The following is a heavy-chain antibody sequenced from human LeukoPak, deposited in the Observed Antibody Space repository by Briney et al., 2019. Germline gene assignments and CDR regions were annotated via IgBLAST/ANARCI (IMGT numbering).Heavy chain of an antibody. J-gene: IGHJ3*02. CDR2: MSGTQIYI. D-gene: IGHD5-24*01. V-gene: IGHV3-21*01. Sequence: GGSLRLSCVGSGLIFHDYSLHWVRQAPGRGPEWVASMSGTQIYIYHAESVRGRFTISSDNSGNSLYLQMNSLRAEDTAVYYCARDSKDGYRASGAFDIWGQGTMVTVSS. CDR3: ARDSKDGYRASGAFDI. CDR1: GLIFHDYS.